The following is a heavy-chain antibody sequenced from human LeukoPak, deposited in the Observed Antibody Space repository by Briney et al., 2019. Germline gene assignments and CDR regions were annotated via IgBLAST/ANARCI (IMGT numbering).Heavy chain of an antibody. CDR2: IYHSGST. V-gene: IGHV4-30-4*07. CDR1: GVSISRGGYY. CDR3: VRGRYSSGWYKEKTWFDP. D-gene: IGHD6-19*01. J-gene: IGHJ5*02. Sequence: ASETLSLTCAVSGVSISRGGYYWSWIRQPPGKGLEWIGYIYHSGSTSYTPSLQGRVSMSVDTSKNQVSLRLRSVSAADTAVYYCVRGRYSSGWYKEKTWFDPWGQGILVTVSS.